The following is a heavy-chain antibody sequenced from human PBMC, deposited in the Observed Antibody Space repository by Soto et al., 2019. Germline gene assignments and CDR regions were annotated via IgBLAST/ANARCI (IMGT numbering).Heavy chain of an antibody. CDR1: GGSISSGGYY. V-gene: IGHV4-31*03. J-gene: IGHJ4*02. CDR3: ARGLYNWNYFDY. Sequence: PSETLSLTFTVSGGSISSGGYYWSWIRQHPGKGLEWIGYIYYSGSTHYNPSLKSRVTISVDTSKNQFSLKLSSVTAADTAVYYCARGLYNWNYFDYWGQGTLVTVSS. D-gene: IGHD1-20*01. CDR2: IYYSGST.